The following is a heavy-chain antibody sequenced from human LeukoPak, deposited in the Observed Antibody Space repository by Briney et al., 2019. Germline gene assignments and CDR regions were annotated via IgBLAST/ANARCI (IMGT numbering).Heavy chain of an antibody. CDR1: GGSISSGGYS. D-gene: IGHD1-7*01. V-gene: IGHV4-31*03. Sequence: PSETLSLTCTVSGGSISSGGYSWSWLRQHPGKGLEWIGYSYYSGSTYYNPSLKSRVTISVDTSKNQFSLKLSSVTAADTAVYYCARARYNWNYAGFDYWGQGTLVTVSS. CDR2: SYYSGST. J-gene: IGHJ4*02. CDR3: ARARYNWNYAGFDY.